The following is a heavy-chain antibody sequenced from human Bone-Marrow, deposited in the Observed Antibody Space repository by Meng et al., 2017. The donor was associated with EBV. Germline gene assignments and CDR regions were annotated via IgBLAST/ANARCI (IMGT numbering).Heavy chain of an antibody. CDR1: ATSFTRYD. Sequence: GVECKEPVSSGKCPSKVYATSFTRYDIHWMRTATGQGLEWMGWMNPNSGNTGYAQKFPGRVTMTRNTSIRTAYMELSSLRSEDTAVYYCARARDRYYPLGFDYWGQGTLVTVSS. J-gene: IGHJ4*02. V-gene: IGHV1-8*01. D-gene: IGHD3-16*02. CDR2: MNPNSGNT. CDR3: ARARDRYYPLGFDY.